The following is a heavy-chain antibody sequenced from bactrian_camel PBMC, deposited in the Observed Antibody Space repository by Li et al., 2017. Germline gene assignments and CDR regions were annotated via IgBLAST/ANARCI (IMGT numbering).Heavy chain of an antibody. CDR3: AARVQIPSRYCPGDPTTGH. CDR1: GFTLGDSR. Sequence: QVQLVESGEGSVQVGGSLRLSCQASGFTLGDSRMAWYRQAPGNACELVSSTRSEGNTYLIDAVKGRFTVSQDNTKNTMYLQMNSLKPEDTAVYYCAARVQIPSRYCPGDPTTGHWGQGTQVTVS. J-gene: IGHJ4*01. CDR2: TRSEGNT. V-gene: IGHV3S55*01. D-gene: IGHD7*01.